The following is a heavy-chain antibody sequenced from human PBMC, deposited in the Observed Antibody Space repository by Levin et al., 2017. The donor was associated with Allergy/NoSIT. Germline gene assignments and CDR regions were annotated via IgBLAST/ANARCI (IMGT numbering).Heavy chain of an antibody. CDR2: ILHAETT. V-gene: IGHV4-4*02. CDR3: ARKGSGSSTDY. CDR1: GGSISASHW. J-gene: IGHJ4*02. Sequence: PSETLSLTCAVSGGSISASHWWGWFRQPPGKGLEWIGEILHAETTNYSPSLKSRLTISGDNSKNVLSLAVSSVTAADAAVYYCARKGSGSSTDYWGQGIMVTVSS. D-gene: IGHD3-10*01.